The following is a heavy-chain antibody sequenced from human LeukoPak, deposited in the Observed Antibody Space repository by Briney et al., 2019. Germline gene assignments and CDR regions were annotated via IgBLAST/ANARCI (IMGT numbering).Heavy chain of an antibody. D-gene: IGHD3-22*01. CDR2: INHSGST. J-gene: IGHJ4*02. CDR1: GGSFSGYY. V-gene: IGHV4-34*01. Sequence: KPSETLSLTCAVYGGSFSGYYWSWIRQPPGKGLEWIGEINHSGSTNYNPSLRSRVTISVDTSKNQFSLKLSSVTAADTAVYYCASLTMIVVPWGQGTLVTVSS. CDR3: ASLTMIVVP.